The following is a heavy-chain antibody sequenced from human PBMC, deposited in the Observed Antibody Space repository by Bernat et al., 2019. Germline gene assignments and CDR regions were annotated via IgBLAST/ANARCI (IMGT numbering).Heavy chain of an antibody. Sequence: EVQLVESGGGLVKPGGSLRLSCAASGFTFSDSSMNWVRQAPGKGMEWVSSIGTINSYIYYSDSVKGRFTISRDNAKNSLFLQMNSLRAEDTAIYYCAKDHYDWGSSFDYWGQGTLVTVSS. D-gene: IGHD3-16*01. CDR2: IGTINSYI. J-gene: IGHJ4*02. CDR3: AKDHYDWGSSFDY. V-gene: IGHV3-21*04. CDR1: GFTFSDSS.